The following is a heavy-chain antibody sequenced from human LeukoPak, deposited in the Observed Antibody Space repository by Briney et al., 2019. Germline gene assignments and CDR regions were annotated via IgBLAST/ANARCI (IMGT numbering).Heavy chain of an antibody. D-gene: IGHD6-19*01. CDR2: ISAYNGNT. J-gene: IGHJ6*02. Sequence: GASVKVSCKASGYTFTSYGISWVRQAPGQGPEWMGWISAYNGNTNYAQKLQGRVTMTTDTSTSTAYMELRSLRSDDTAVYYCASVAVAGTYYYGMDVWGQGTTVTVSS. CDR1: GYTFTSYG. CDR3: ASVAVAGTYYYGMDV. V-gene: IGHV1-18*01.